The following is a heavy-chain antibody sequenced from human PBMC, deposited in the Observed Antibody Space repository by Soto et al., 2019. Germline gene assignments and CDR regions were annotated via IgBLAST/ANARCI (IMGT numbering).Heavy chain of an antibody. CDR2: INSDGSST. CDR1: GFTFSSYW. V-gene: IGHV3-74*01. CDR3: ARDSGGSFTKGSGFDY. Sequence: PGGSLRLSCAASGFTFSSYWMHWVRQAPGKGLVWVSRINSDGSSTSYADSVKGRFTISRDNAKNTLYLQMSSLRAEDTAVYYCARDSGGSFTKGSGFDYWGQGTLVTVSS. J-gene: IGHJ4*02. D-gene: IGHD1-26*01.